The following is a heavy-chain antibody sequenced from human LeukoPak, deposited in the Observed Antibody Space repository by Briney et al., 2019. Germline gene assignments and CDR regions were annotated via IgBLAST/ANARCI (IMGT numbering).Heavy chain of an antibody. D-gene: IGHD4-17*01. CDR2: ISGTGGTA. J-gene: IGHJ4*02. CDR1: GFTFTTYA. Sequence: GGSLRLSCAASGFTFTTYAMSWVRQAPGKGLEWVSTISGTGGTAYYADSVKGRFTISRDNSKNTLFLQFNSLRADDTAVYYCAKGRGTTVTAAANYWGQGTLVTVSS. V-gene: IGHV3-23*01. CDR3: AKGRGTTVTAAANY.